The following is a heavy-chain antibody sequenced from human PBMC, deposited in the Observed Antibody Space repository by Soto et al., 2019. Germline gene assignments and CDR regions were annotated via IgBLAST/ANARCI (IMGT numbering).Heavy chain of an antibody. V-gene: IGHV1-8*01. CDR2: MNPNSGNA. CDR1: GYPFSNYD. J-gene: IGHJ4*02. Sequence: QVQLVQSGAEVKKSGASVKVSCKASGYPFSNYDVHWVRQATGQGLEWMGWMNPNSGNAGYSQRFQGRLTLTRNTSIRTAYMELNSLTSGDTAVYYCVTGLALYWGQGTRVTVSS. CDR3: VTGLALY.